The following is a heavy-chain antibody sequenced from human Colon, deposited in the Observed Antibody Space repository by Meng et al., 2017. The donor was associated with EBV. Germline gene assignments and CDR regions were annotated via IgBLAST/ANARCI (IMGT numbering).Heavy chain of an antibody. CDR2: ISSSSTHI. J-gene: IGHJ4*02. Sequence: IHLVKSGGGLVKAGGSLRLSCVASGFTISHYNMNCVRQAPGKWLEWVSFISSSSTHIHYADSVKGRLAVSRDNAKHSLYLQMNSLRAEDTAVYYCARELIPAVGPQVSDSWGQGTLVTVSS. V-gene: IGHV3-21*01. D-gene: IGHD2-2*01. CDR1: GFTISHYN. CDR3: ARELIPAVGPQVSDS.